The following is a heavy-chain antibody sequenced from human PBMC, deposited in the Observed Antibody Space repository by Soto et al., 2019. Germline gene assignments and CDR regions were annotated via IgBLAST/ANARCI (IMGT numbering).Heavy chain of an antibody. CDR1: GGTFSSYA. Sequence: QVQLVQSGAEVKKPGSSVKVSCKASGGTFSSYAISWVRQAPGQGLEWMGGIIPIFGTANYAQKFQGRVTITADESTSTAYMELSSLRSEDTAVYYCAASNSSGWYGHYYYGMDVWGQGNTVTVSS. D-gene: IGHD6-19*01. CDR3: AASNSSGWYGHYYYGMDV. J-gene: IGHJ6*02. V-gene: IGHV1-69*01. CDR2: IIPIFGTA.